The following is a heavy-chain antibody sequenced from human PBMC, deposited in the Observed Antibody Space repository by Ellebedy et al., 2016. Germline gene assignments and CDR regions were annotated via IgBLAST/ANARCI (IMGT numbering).Heavy chain of an antibody. CDR3: ASGRTPD. V-gene: IGHV4-61*01. J-gene: IGHJ1*01. Sequence: GSLRLXXTVSGGSVSSGSYYWSWIRQPPGKGLEWIGYIYYSGSTNYNPSLKSRVTISVDTSKSQFSLKLSSVTAADTAVYYCASGRTPDWGQGTLVTVSS. CDR1: GGSVSSGSYY. CDR2: IYYSGST.